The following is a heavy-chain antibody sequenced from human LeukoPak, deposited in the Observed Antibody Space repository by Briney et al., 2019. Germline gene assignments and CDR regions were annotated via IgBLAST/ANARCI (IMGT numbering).Heavy chain of an antibody. CDR2: IYSGGST. CDR3: ARKLLITPTWFDP. D-gene: IGHD3-22*01. CDR1: GFTVSSNY. Sequence: GGSLRLSCAASGFTVSSNYMSWVRQAPGKGLEWVSVIYSGGSTYYADSVKGRFTISRDNSKNTLYLQMNSLRAEDTAVYYCARKLLITPTWFDPWGRGTRVTVSS. V-gene: IGHV3-53*01. J-gene: IGHJ5*02.